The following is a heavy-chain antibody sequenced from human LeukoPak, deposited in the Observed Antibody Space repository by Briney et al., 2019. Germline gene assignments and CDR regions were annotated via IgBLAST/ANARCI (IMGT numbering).Heavy chain of an antibody. J-gene: IGHJ4*02. CDR3: GRGYYDSMGFSNPFDS. V-gene: IGHV4-4*08. Sequence: SETLSLSCTVSGASISSSYWSWLRQPPGKGLEWIAFVHTNGNTNSNPSLRGRVTVSEDASKNQFSLMLRSVAAADTALYYCGRGYYDSMGFSNPFDSWGQGILVTVSS. D-gene: IGHD3-22*01. CDR1: GASISSSY. CDR2: VHTNGNT.